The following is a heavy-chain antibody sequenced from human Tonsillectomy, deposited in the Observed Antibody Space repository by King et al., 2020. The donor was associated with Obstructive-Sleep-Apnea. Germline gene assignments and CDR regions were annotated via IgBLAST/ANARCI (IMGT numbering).Heavy chain of an antibody. J-gene: IGHJ5*02. Sequence: QLQESGPGLVKPSETLSLTCTVSGGSISSYYWSWIRQPPGKGLEWIGYIYYSGSTNYNPSHKSRVTISVDTSKNQFSLKLSSVTAADTAVYYCARDGGITIFGVVPRGFDPWGQGTLVTVSS. D-gene: IGHD3-3*01. CDR3: ARDGGITIFGVVPRGFDP. CDR2: IYYSGST. CDR1: GGSISSYY. V-gene: IGHV4-59*01.